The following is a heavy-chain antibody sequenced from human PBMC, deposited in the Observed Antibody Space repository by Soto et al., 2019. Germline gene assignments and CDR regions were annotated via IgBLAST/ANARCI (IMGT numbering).Heavy chain of an antibody. CDR3: VGEGNNWNDFNY. D-gene: IGHD1-20*01. J-gene: IGHJ4*02. CDR2: IKRDGSET. Sequence: GGSLRLSCAAPTFIFSTYGMTWVRQAPGKGLEWVANIKRDGSETHYADSVKGRFTISRDNAKNSLYLQMNSLRVEDTAVYYCVGEGNNWNDFNYWGKGPLATVPS. V-gene: IGHV3-7*01. CDR1: TFIFSTYG.